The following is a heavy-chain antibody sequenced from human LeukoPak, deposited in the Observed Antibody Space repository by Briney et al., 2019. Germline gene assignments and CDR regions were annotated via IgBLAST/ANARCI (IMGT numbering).Heavy chain of an antibody. V-gene: IGHV4-59*12. CDR3: ARVPSYYDILTGYHYYFDY. CDR2: IYYSGST. CDR1: GGSISSYY. Sequence: PSETLSLTCTVSGGSISSYYWSWIRQPPGKGLEWIGYIYYSGSTNYNPSLKSRVTISVNRSKNQFSLKLSSVTAADTAVYYCARVPSYYDILTGYHYYFDYWGQGTLVTVSS. J-gene: IGHJ4*02. D-gene: IGHD3-9*01.